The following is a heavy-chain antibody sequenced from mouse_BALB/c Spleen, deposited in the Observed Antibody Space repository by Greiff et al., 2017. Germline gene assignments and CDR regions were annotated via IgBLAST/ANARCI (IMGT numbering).Heavy chain of an antibody. D-gene: IGHD3-1*01. CDR2: IYPGNSDT. CDR3: TGRELGLRNAY. Sequence: VQLQQSGTVLARPGASVKMSCTASGYTFTSYWMHWVRQRPGQGLEWIGAIYPGNSDTSYNQKFTGKAKLTAATSTSTAYMELSSLTNEDSAVYYCTGRELGLRNAYWGQGTLVTVSA. J-gene: IGHJ3*01. CDR1: GYTFTSYW. V-gene: IGHV1-5*01.